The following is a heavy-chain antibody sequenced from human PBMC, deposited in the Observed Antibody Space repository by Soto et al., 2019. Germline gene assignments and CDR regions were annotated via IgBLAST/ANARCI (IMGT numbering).Heavy chain of an antibody. CDR2: IYYSGST. J-gene: IGHJ4*02. V-gene: IGHV4-59*01. CDR3: ARYGSGSYYAVGYFDY. Sequence: PSETLSLTCTVSGGSISSYYWSWIRQPPGKGLEWIGYIYYSGSTNYNPSLKSRVTISVDTSKNQFSLKLSSVTAADTAVYYCARYGSGSYYAVGYFDYWGQGTLVTVSS. D-gene: IGHD3-10*01. CDR1: GGSISSYY.